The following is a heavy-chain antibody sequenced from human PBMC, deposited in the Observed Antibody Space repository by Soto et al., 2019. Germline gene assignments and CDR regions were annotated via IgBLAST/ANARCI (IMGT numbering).Heavy chain of an antibody. V-gene: IGHV3-23*01. CDR3: ANGRATYGLLTHDY. D-gene: IGHD3-10*01. Sequence: EVQLLESGGGLVQPGGSLRLSCAASGFSFRNYAMSWVRQAPGKGLEWISTLTGSSSNIYYADSVKGRFAISRDNSRNTLYLQRNSLTAEDTAVYYCANGRATYGLLTHDYWGQGTLVTFSS. CDR1: GFSFRNYA. J-gene: IGHJ4*02. CDR2: LTGSSSNI.